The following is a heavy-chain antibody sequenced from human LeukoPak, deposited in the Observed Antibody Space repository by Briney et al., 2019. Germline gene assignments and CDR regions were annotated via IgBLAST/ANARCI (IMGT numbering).Heavy chain of an antibody. J-gene: IGHJ3*02. V-gene: IGHV4-59*12. Sequence: PSETLSLTCSVSGGSIATYYWSWIRQFPGKGLEWIGYIYYNGRTDYNPSLKSRVTISVDTSLNQFSLKLSSVTAADTAVYYCARECSSTSCLLYDAFDIWGQGTMVTVSA. CDR1: GGSIATYY. CDR2: IYYNGRT. D-gene: IGHD2-2*01. CDR3: ARECSSTSCLLYDAFDI.